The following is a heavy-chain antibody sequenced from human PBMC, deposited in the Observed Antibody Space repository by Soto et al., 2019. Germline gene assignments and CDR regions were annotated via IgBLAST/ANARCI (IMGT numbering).Heavy chain of an antibody. CDR1: GFTFSSYG. CDR3: AKDGYDFWSGYFRPYFDY. V-gene: IGHV3-30*18. Sequence: GGSLRLSCAASGFTFSSYGMHWVRQAPGKGLEWVAVISYDGSNKYYAESVKGRFTISRDNSKNTLYLQMNSLRAEDTAVYYCAKDGYDFWSGYFRPYFDYWGQGTLVTVSS. CDR2: ISYDGSNK. D-gene: IGHD3-3*01. J-gene: IGHJ4*02.